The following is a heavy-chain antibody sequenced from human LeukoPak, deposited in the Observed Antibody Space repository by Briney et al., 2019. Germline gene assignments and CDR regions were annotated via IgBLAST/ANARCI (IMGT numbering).Heavy chain of an antibody. CDR1: GFTFSSYA. J-gene: IGHJ4*02. D-gene: IGHD1-26*01. V-gene: IGHV3-23*01. CDR3: ARTGGSQGGNY. Sequence: GGSLRLSCAASGFTFSSYAMSWVRPAPGKGLEWVSSIRGSGGGTNYGDSVKGRFTISRYNSKNTLYLQMNSLRAEDTAVYYCARTGGSQGGNYWGQGTLVTVSS. CDR2: IRGSGGGT.